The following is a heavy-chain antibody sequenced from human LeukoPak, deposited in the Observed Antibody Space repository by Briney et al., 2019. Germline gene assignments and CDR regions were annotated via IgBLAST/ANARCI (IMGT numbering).Heavy chain of an antibody. D-gene: IGHD2-2*03. Sequence: SETLSLTCTVSGGSISTTSYYWGWIRQPPGKGLEWIGSIYYSGSTYYSPSLKSRVTISVDTSKNQFSLKLSSVTAADTAVYYCARLLRVGYCSTTTCNWFDPWGQGTLVTVSS. J-gene: IGHJ5*02. CDR2: IYYSGST. CDR3: ARLLRVGYCSTTTCNWFDP. CDR1: GGSISTTSYY. V-gene: IGHV4-39*07.